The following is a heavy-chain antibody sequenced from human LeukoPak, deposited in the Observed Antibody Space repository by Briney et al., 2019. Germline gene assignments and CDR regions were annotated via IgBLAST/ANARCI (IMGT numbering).Heavy chain of an antibody. CDR1: GFTLGTYV. J-gene: IGHJ5*02. V-gene: IGHV3-23*01. D-gene: IGHD3-16*01. CDR3: AKDSPGGAKNWFDP. CDR2: IYASGYT. Sequence: GGSLRLSCAASGFTLGTYVMTWVRQAPGKGLEWVSAIYASGYTVYADSVKGRFTLSRDNSKNTLYLQMNSLRAEDTAVYYCAKDSPGGAKNWFDPWGQGTLVTVSS.